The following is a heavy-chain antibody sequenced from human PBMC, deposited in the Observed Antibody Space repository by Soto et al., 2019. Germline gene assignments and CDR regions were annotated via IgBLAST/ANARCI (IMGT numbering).Heavy chain of an antibody. CDR1: GGSFSGYY. J-gene: IGHJ4*02. CDR3: ARQDRRYNDYGDFDY. D-gene: IGHD4-17*01. V-gene: IGHV4-34*01. CDR2: INHSGST. Sequence: SETLSLTCAVYGGSFSGYYWSWIRQPPGKGLEWIGEINHSGSTNYNPSLKSRVTISVDTSKNQFSLKLSSVTAADTAVYYCARQDRRYNDYGDFDYWGQGTLVTVSS.